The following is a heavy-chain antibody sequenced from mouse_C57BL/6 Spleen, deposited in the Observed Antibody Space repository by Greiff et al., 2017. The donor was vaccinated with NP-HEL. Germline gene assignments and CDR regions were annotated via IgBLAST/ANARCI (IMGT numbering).Heavy chain of an antibody. J-gene: IGHJ4*01. CDR3: AKEHLGVRGYAMDY. CDR2: IWRGGST. V-gene: IGHV2-5*01. Sequence: QVQLQQSGPGLVQPSQSLSITCTVSGFSLTSYGVHWVRQSPGKGLEWLGVIWRGGSTDYNAAFMSRLSITKDNSKSQVFFKMNSLQADDTAIYYCAKEHLGVRGYAMDYWGQGTSVTVSS. D-gene: IGHD4-1*01. CDR1: GFSLTSYG.